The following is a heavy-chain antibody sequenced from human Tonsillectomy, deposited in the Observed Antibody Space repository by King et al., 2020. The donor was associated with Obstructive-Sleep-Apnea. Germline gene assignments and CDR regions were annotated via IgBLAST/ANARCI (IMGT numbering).Heavy chain of an antibody. D-gene: IGHD5-24*01. J-gene: IGHJ4*02. CDR2: ISWNSGSI. CDR1: GFTFDDYA. V-gene: IGHV3-9*01. CDR3: AKDMEMATIGGFDY. Sequence: VQLVESGGGLVQPGRSLRLSCAASGFTFDDYAMHWVRQAPGKGLEWVSGISWNSGSIGYAESVKGRFTISRDNAKNSLYLQMNSLRAEDTALYYCAKDMEMATIGGFDYWGQGTLVTVSS.